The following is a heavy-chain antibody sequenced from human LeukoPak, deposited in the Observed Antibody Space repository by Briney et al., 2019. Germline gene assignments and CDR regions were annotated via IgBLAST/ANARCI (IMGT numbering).Heavy chain of an antibody. J-gene: IGHJ4*02. CDR3: VKDGVTYYYGSGSYPFDY. CDR1: GFTFSSYA. CDR2: ISSNGGST. D-gene: IGHD3-10*01. V-gene: IGHV3-64D*06. Sequence: PGGSLRLSCSASGFTFSSYAMHWVRQAPGKGLEYVSAISSNGGSTYYADSVKGRFTISRVNSKNTLYLQMSSLRAEDTAVYYCVKDGVTYYYGSGSYPFDYWGQGTLVTVSS.